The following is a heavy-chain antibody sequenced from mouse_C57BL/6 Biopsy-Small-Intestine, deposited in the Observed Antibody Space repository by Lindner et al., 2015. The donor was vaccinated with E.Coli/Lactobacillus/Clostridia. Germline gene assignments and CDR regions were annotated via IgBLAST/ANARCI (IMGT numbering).Heavy chain of an antibody. D-gene: IGHD1-1*01. CDR1: GFTFSSYG. J-gene: IGHJ1*03. Sequence: VQLQESGGDLVKPGGSLKLSCAASGFTFSSYGMSWVRQTPDKRLEWVATISSGGSYTYYPDSVKGRFTISRDNAKNTLYLQMSSLKSEDTAMYYCARHGLRGGDRYFDVWGTGTTVTVSS. CDR3: ARHGLRGGDRYFDV. V-gene: IGHV5-6*01. CDR2: ISSGGSYT.